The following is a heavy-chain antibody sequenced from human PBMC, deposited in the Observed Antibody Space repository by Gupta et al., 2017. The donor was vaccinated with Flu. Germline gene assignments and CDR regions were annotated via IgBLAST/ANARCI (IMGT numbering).Heavy chain of an antibody. CDR3: VTHVGLQPPGDY. CDR2: IDPSDSYT. J-gene: IGHJ4*02. CDR1: GYSFTSQW. D-gene: IGHD5-18*01. V-gene: IGHV5-10-1*01. Sequence: ESLRISCKASGYSFTSQWISWVRQMPGKGLEWMGRIDPSDSYTNYSPSLEGHVTISADKSIMTAYLQWSSLKASDTAIYYCVTHVGLQPPGDYWGQGTLVTVSS.